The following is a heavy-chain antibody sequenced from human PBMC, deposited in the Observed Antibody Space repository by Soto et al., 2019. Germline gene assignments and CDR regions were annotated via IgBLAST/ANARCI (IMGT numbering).Heavy chain of an antibody. CDR1: GYIFTTYS. V-gene: IGHV1-46*01. Sequence: QVQLVQSGAEMKRPGASVILSCKASGYIFTTYSIHWVRQTAGQGPEWMAKVDPRDGSTGYAQKFRGRVSMARDTSTGTVSMEVSSLTSDDTATYYCARVRSSGREFDYWGQGTQVTVSS. D-gene: IGHD6-25*01. CDR2: VDPRDGST. CDR3: ARVRSSGREFDY. J-gene: IGHJ4*02.